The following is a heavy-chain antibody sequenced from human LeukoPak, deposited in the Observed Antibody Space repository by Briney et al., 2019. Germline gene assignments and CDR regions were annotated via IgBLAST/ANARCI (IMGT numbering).Heavy chain of an antibody. CDR2: INHSGST. D-gene: IGHD6-13*01. CDR3: ARDTTLRKYSSSWYGGPGYYYYGMDV. V-gene: IGHV4-34*01. J-gene: IGHJ6*02. CDR1: GGSFSGYY. Sequence: PSETLSLTCAVYGGSFSGYYWSWIRQPPGKGLEWIGEINHSGSTNYNPSLKSRVTISVDTSKNQFSLKLSSVTAADTAVYYCARDTTLRKYSSSWYGGPGYYYYGMDVWGQGTTVTVSS.